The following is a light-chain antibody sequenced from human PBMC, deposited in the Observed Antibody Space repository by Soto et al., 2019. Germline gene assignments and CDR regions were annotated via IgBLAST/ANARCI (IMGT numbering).Light chain of an antibody. J-gene: IGLJ1*01. CDR2: DVS. CDR1: SSDVGGYNY. CDR3: SSYTSSSTPPYV. V-gene: IGLV2-14*01. Sequence: QSVLTQPASVSGSPGHSITISYTGTSSDVGGYNYVSWYQQHPGKAPKLMIYDVSNRPSGVSNRFSGSKSGNTASLTISGLQAEDEADYYCSSYTSSSTPPYVFGTGTRSPS.